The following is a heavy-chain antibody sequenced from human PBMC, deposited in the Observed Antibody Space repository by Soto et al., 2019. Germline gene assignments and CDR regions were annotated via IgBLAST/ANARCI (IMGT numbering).Heavy chain of an antibody. V-gene: IGHV1-24*01. D-gene: IGHD3-10*01. CDR3: AAVGRGWGQVNAFDI. CDR1: GYTLTELS. CDR2: FDPEDGET. J-gene: IGHJ3*02. Sequence: ASVKVSCKVSGYTLTELSMHWARQAPGKGLEWMGGFDPEDGETIYAQKFQGRVTMTEDTSTDTAYMELSGLRSEDTAVYYCAAVGRGWGQVNAFDIWGQGTMVTVSS.